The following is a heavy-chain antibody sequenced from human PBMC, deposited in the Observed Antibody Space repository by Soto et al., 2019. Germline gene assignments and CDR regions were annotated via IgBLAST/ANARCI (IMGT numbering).Heavy chain of an antibody. Sequence: TLSLTCTVSGASISSGAYYWSWIRHHPGKGLEWIGFIYYSGSTYYNPSLKSRVTISVDTSKNQFSLKLNSVTAEDTGVYYCASSSPFHYCGQGILVTVSS. CDR2: IYYSGST. D-gene: IGHD6-6*01. CDR1: GASISSGAYY. V-gene: IGHV4-30-4*08. J-gene: IGHJ4*02. CDR3: ASSSPFHY.